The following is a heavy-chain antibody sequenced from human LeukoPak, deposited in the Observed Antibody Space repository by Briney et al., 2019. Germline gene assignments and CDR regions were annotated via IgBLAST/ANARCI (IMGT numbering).Heavy chain of an antibody. CDR1: GVSVSSSSYF. Sequence: SETLSLTCIVSGVSVSSSSYFWGWLRQPPGKGLEWIGSIYYSGSTYYNPSLKSRVAISVDTSKNQFSLKLSSVTAADTAVYYCARWQGWFDPWGQGTLVTVSS. D-gene: IGHD5-12*01. CDR3: ARWQGWFDP. CDR2: IYYSGST. V-gene: IGHV4-39*01. J-gene: IGHJ5*02.